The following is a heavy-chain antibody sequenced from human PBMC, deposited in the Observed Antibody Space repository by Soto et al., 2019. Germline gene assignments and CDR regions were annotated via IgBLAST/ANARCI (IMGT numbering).Heavy chain of an antibody. J-gene: IGHJ2*01. CDR1: GYTFTGYY. D-gene: IGHD2-8*01. V-gene: IGHV1-2*04. Sequence: QVQLVQSGAEVKKPGASVKVSCKASGYTFTGYYMHWVRQAPGQGLEWMGWINPNSGGTNYAQKFQGWVTMTRATSVSTAYMGPRRLRSDDTAVYYCARGTPTNYWYFDLWGSGTLVTFSS. CDR3: ARGTPTNYWYFDL. CDR2: INPNSGGT.